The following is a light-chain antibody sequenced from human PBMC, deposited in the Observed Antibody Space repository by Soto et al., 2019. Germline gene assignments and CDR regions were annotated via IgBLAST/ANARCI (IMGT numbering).Light chain of an antibody. CDR3: SSFGSSSTWL. Sequence: QSVLTQPASVSGSPGQSITISCTGTSSDVGGYDYVSWYQQHPGKAPKVIIFEVVNRPSGVSHRFSGAKSGNMASLTISGLQAEDEADYYCSSFGSSSTWLFSGGTQLTV. J-gene: IGLJ3*02. CDR1: SSDVGGYDY. V-gene: IGLV2-14*03. CDR2: EVV.